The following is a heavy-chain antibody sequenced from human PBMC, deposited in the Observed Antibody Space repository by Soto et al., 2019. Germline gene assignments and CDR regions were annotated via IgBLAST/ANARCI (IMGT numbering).Heavy chain of an antibody. CDR1: GFTFSTYG. J-gene: IGHJ3*02. Sequence: QVQLVESGGGVVQPGRSLRLSCAASGFTFSTYGMHWVRQAPGKGLEWVAIIYYDGSNKYYADSVKGRFTISRDNSNNTLYLQMNSRRAEDTAVYYCARTGYCGGDCYAFDIWGQGTMVTVSS. CDR2: IYYDGSNK. V-gene: IGHV3-33*01. CDR3: ARTGYCGGDCYAFDI. D-gene: IGHD2-21*02.